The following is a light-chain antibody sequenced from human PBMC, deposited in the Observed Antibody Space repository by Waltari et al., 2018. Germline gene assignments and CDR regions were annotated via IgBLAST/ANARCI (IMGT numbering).Light chain of an antibody. V-gene: IGLV2-23*01. CDR3: CSYAGSSTYVL. CDR1: NSHVGTYNL. J-gene: IGLJ2*01. CDR2: EGS. Sequence: QSALTQPASVSGSPGQPITISCTGANSHVGTYNLVSWYQQHPGKAPKLMIYEGSKRPSGVSNRFSGSQSGNTASLTISGLQAEDDGDYYCCSYAGSSTYVLFGGGTKLTVL.